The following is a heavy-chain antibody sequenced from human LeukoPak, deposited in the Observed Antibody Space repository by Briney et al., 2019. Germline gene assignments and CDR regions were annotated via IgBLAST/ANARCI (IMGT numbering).Heavy chain of an antibody. V-gene: IGHV1-69*04. CDR1: GGTFSSYA. J-gene: IGHJ4*02. D-gene: IGHD6-19*01. CDR3: ARDRMIAVAGTDFDY. Sequence: GASVKVSCKASGGTFSSYAISWVRQAPGQGLEWMGRIIPILGIANYAQKFQGRVTITADKSTSTAYMELSSLRSEDTAVYYCARDRMIAVAGTDFDYWGQGTLVTVSS. CDR2: IIPILGIA.